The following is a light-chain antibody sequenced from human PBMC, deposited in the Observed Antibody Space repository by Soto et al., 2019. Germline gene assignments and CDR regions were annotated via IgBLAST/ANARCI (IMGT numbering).Light chain of an antibody. CDR3: QQYDNLPPT. V-gene: IGKV1-33*01. CDR1: QDISNY. Sequence: DIQMTQSPSSLSASVGDRVTITCQASQDISNYLNWYQQKPGKAPKLLIYDASNLETGVPSRFSGSGSGTDFTFTISSLQPEDIATYDCQQYDNLPPTFGQGTRLEMK. J-gene: IGKJ5*01. CDR2: DAS.